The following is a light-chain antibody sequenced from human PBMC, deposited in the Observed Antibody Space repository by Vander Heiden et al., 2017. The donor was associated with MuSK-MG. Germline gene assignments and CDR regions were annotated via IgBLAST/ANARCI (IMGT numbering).Light chain of an antibody. CDR3: QVWDNGSDHPVV. J-gene: IGLJ2*01. V-gene: IGLV3-21*02. CDR1: NIGSKS. CDR2: DDS. Sequence: SYVLTHPPSVSVAPGQTARFTCEGNNIGSKSVHWYRQKPGQAPVLVVYDDSDRPSGIPERFSGSNSGNTATLTINRVEAGDEADYYCQVWDNGSDHPVVFGGGTKLTVL.